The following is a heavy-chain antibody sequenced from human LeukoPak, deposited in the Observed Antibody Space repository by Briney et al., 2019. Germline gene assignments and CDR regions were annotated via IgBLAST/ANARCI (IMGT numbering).Heavy chain of an antibody. CDR2: ISSSSSTI. D-gene: IGHD6-13*01. Sequence: PGGSLRLSCAASGFTFSSYSMNWVRQAPGKGLEWVSYISSSSSTIYYADSVKGRFTISRDNAKNSLYLQMNSLRAEDTAVYYCARGEVAAAADDAFDIWGQGTTVTVSS. V-gene: IGHV3-48*01. CDR1: GFTFSSYS. J-gene: IGHJ3*02. CDR3: ARGEVAAAADDAFDI.